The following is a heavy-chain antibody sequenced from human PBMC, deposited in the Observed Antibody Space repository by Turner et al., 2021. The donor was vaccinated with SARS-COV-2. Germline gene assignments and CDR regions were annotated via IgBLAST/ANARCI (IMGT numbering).Heavy chain of an antibody. J-gene: IGHJ4*02. CDR1: GGTFSSYA. CDR2: IIPIFGTA. D-gene: IGHD2-15*01. CDR3: ARGEVGYCSGGRCYSGSY. Sequence: QVQLVQSGAEVKKPGSSVRVSCKASGGTFSSYAISWVRQAPGQGLEWMGGIIPIFGTANYAQKFQGRVTITADESTSTAYMELSSLRSEDTAVYYCARGEVGYCSGGRCYSGSYWGQGTLVTVSS. V-gene: IGHV1-69*01.